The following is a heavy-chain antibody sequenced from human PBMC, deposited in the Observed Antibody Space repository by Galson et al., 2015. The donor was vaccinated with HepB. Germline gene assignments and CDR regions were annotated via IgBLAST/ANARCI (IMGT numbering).Heavy chain of an antibody. V-gene: IGHV3-48*03. CDR2: ISSGSSTI. Sequence: SLRLSCAASGFTFSSYNMNWVRQAPGKGLEWVSSISSGSSTIYYADSVEGRFTISRDNAKNLLYLQMNSLRAEDTAVYYCARDPSAYYDSSDYGDYWGQGTLVTVSS. D-gene: IGHD3-22*01. CDR3: ARDPSAYYDSSDYGDY. CDR1: GFTFSSYN. J-gene: IGHJ4*02.